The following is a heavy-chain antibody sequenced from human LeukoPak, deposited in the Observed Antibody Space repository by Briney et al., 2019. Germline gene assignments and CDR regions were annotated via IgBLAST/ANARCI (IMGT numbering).Heavy chain of an antibody. V-gene: IGHV5-10-1*01. CDR3: ARPFQGYCSGGSCYPPFDP. CDR1: GYSFTSYW. J-gene: IGHJ5*02. Sequence: GESLKISCKGSGYSFTSYWISWVRQMPGKGLEWMGRIDPSDSYTNYSPSFQGHVTISADKSISTAYLQWSSLKAPDTAMYYCARPFQGYCSGGSCYPPFDPWGQGTLVTVSS. D-gene: IGHD2-15*01. CDR2: IDPSDSYT.